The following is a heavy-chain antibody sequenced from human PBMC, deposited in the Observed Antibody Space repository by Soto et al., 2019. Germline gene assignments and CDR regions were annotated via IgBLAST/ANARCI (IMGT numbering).Heavy chain of an antibody. Sequence: EVQLVESGGDLVQPGGSLRLSCAASGFTFSNYAMHWVRQAPGKGLEYVSAIGSNGGSTYYANSVKGRFTISRDNSKNTLYLQMGSLIAEDMAVYYCARVRNYYYYMDVWGKGTKVTVSS. CDR1: GFTFSNYA. CDR2: IGSNGGST. CDR3: ARVRNYYYYMDV. V-gene: IGHV3-64*01. J-gene: IGHJ6*03.